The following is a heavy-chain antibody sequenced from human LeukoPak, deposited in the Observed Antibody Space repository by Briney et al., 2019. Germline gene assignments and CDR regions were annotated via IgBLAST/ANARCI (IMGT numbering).Heavy chain of an antibody. CDR1: GYTFTNYA. J-gene: IGHJ4*02. D-gene: IGHD3-22*01. Sequence: ASVKVSCKASGYTFTNYAVHWVRQAPGQRLEWMAWINCGKGNTKYSKKFQDRIAITRDSSASTVYMELRSLRFEDTAVYYCVREGPEYYDSGMDHWGQGTLVTVSS. CDR2: INCGKGNT. CDR3: VREGPEYYDSGMDH. V-gene: IGHV1-3*01.